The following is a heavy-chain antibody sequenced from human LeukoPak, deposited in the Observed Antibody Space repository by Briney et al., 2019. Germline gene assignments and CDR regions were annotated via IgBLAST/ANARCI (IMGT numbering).Heavy chain of an antibody. V-gene: IGHV3-30*02. D-gene: IGHD3-16*01. J-gene: IGHJ4*02. CDR1: GFTFSSYG. CDR3: ARVATYDYVWGSYDADY. CDR2: IRYDGSNK. Sequence: GGSLRLSCAASGFTFSSYGMHWVRQAPGKGLEWVAFIRYDGSNKYYADSVKGRFTISRDNSKNTLYLQMNSLRAEDTAVYYCARVATYDYVWGSYDADYWGQGTLVTVSS.